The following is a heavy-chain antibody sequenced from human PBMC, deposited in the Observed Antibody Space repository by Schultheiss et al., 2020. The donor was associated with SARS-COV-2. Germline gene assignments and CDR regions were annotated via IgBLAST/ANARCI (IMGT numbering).Heavy chain of an antibody. J-gene: IGHJ4*02. D-gene: IGHD3-3*01. CDR1: GFTFSSHG. CDR3: ARGPRITIFGVVGPFDY. CDR2: IWYDGSNK. Sequence: GGSLRLSCAASGFTFSSHGMHWVRQAPGKGLEWVAGIWYDGSNKYYADSVKGRFTISRDNSKNTLYLQMNSLRAEDTAVYYCARGPRITIFGVVGPFDYWGQGTLVTVSS. V-gene: IGHV3-33*01.